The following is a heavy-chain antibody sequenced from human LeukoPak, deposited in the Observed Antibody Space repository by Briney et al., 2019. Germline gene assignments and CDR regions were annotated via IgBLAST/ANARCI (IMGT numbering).Heavy chain of an antibody. CDR3: AKPVEIAFDWGFDS. J-gene: IGHJ4*02. D-gene: IGHD5-24*01. CDR2: IRFDGSYE. CDR1: GFTFSSYG. Sequence: GGSLRLSCAASGFTFSSYGMHWVRQAPGKGLEGVTFIRFDGSYEDYADSVKGRFVISRDNSKNTLYLHMNTLTPEDTAVYYCAKPVEIAFDWGFDSWGQGTLVIVSS. V-gene: IGHV3-30*02.